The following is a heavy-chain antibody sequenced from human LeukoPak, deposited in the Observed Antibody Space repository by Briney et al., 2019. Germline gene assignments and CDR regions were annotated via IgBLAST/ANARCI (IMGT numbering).Heavy chain of an antibody. V-gene: IGHV4-59*01. CDR2: IDYSGST. CDR3: ARHITTTGTGYFDY. D-gene: IGHD2-8*02. J-gene: IGHJ4*02. CDR1: GGSISSDY. Sequence: PSETLSLTCIVSGGSISSDYWSWIRQPPGKGLEWIGYIDYSGSTNYKPSLKSRVTISADTSKHQFSLKLSSVTAADTAVYYCARHITTTGTGYFDYWGPGTLVTVSS.